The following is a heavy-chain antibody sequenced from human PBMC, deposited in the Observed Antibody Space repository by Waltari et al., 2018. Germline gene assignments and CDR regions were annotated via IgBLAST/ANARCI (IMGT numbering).Heavy chain of an antibody. CDR3: AKTASSSSWYWDYFDY. J-gene: IGHJ4*02. Sequence: EVQLLESGGGLVQPGGSLRLSCAASGFTFSSYAMSWVRQAPGKGLEWVLAISGSGGSTYYADSVKGRFTISRDNSKNTLYLQMNSLRAEDTAVYYCAKTASSSSWYWDYFDYWGQGTLVTVSS. D-gene: IGHD6-13*01. V-gene: IGHV3-23*01. CDR1: GFTFSSYA. CDR2: ISGSGGST.